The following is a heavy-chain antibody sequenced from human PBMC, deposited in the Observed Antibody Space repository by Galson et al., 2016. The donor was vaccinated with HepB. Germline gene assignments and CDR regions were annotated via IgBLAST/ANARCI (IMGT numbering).Heavy chain of an antibody. D-gene: IGHD6-6*01. CDR3: AREGGYSSSSGYFYYGMDV. J-gene: IGHJ6*02. CDR2: INPNTGDT. Sequence: SVKVSCKASGYTFTGYYMHWVRQAPGQGLEWVGWINPNTGDTNYAQKFQGWVTMTRDTSINTSYMELSRLKSDDTAVYSCAREGGYSSSSGYFYYGMDVWGQGTTVTVAS. V-gene: IGHV1-2*04. CDR1: GYTFTGYY.